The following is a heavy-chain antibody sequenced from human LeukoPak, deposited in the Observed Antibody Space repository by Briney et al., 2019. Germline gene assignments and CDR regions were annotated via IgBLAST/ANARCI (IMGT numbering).Heavy chain of an antibody. V-gene: IGHV3-30*02. Sequence: GGSLRLSCAASGFTFSSYGMHWVRQAPGKGLEWVAYIRYDGSNKYYADSVKGRFTVSRDNSKNTLYLQMNSLRVEDTAVYYCAKVLTGYCGSTSCPFDYWGQGTLVTVS. J-gene: IGHJ4*02. CDR3: AKVLTGYCGSTSCPFDY. CDR2: IRYDGSNK. D-gene: IGHD2-2*01. CDR1: GFTFSSYG.